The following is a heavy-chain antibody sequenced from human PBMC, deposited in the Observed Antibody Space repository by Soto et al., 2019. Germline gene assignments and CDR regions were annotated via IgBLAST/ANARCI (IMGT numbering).Heavy chain of an antibody. Sequence: SETLSLTCTVSGGSVSSGGNYWSWIRQPPGTGLEWVGHIYYSGRTNYNPSRKSRVTVSVDTSENQFSLKLSFVTAADSAVYYCARSYSRGWYLFWGQGTLVTVSS. V-gene: IGHV4-61*08. CDR2: IYYSGRT. J-gene: IGHJ4*02. D-gene: IGHD6-19*01. CDR1: GGSVSSGGNY. CDR3: ARSYSRGWYLF.